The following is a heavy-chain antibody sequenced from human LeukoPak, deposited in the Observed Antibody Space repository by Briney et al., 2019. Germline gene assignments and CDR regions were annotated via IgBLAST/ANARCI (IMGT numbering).Heavy chain of an antibody. J-gene: IGHJ4*02. CDR3: ARLIRVGYCSSTSCLVYFDY. Sequence: GESLKISCKGSGYSFTSYWIGWVRQMPGKGLEWIGIIYPGDSDTRYSPSFQGKVTISADKSISTAYLQWSSLKASDTAMYYCARLIRVGYCSSTSCLVYFDYWGQGTLVTVSS. CDR1: GYSFTSYW. V-gene: IGHV5-51*01. D-gene: IGHD2-2*01. CDR2: IYPGDSDT.